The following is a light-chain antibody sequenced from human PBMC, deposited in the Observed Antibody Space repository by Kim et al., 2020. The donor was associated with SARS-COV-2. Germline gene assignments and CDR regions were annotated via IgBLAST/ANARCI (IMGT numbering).Light chain of an antibody. CDR3: QQYSSYST. J-gene: IGKJ2*01. V-gene: IGKV1-5*03. CDR1: QSIVGW. Sequence: DIQMTQSPSTLSASVGDRVTITCRASQSIVGWLAWYQQKPGKAPKLLISEASSLGNGVPSRFSGGGSGTEFTLPIRSLQPDDFATYYCQQYSSYSTFGQGTKLEI. CDR2: EAS.